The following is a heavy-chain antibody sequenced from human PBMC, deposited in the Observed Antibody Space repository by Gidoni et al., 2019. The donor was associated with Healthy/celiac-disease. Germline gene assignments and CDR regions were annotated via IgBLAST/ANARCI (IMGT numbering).Heavy chain of an antibody. CDR1: GFTFSSYS. J-gene: IGHJ4*02. CDR3: ARETAAAGASIFDY. D-gene: IGHD6-13*01. CDR2: SSSSSSYI. V-gene: IGHV3-21*01. Sequence: EVQLVESGGGLVKPGGSLRLSCAASGFTFSSYSMNWVRQAPGKGLEWVSSSSSSSSYIYYADSVKGRFTISRDNAKNSLYLQMNSLRAEDTAVYYCARETAAAGASIFDYWGQGTLVTVSS.